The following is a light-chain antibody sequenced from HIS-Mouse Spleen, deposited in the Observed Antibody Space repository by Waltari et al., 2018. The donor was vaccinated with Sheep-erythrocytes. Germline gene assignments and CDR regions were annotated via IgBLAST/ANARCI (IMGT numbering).Light chain of an antibody. J-gene: IGLJ3*02. CDR3: YSTDSSGNHWV. CDR1: ALPKKY. Sequence: SYELTQPPSVSVSPGQTARITCSGDALPKKYAYWYQRKSGQAPVLVIYEDSKRPSGITARFSGSSSGTMATVTISGAQVEDDADYYCYSTDSSGNHWVFGGGTKLTVL. V-gene: IGLV3-10*01. CDR2: EDS.